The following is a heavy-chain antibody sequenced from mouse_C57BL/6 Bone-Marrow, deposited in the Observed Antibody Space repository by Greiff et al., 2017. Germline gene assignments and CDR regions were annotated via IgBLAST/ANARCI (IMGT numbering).Heavy chain of an antibody. V-gene: IGHV5-4*01. CDR3: ARDDVGSHFDY. CDR1: GFTFSSYA. Sequence: EVMLVESGGGLVKPGGSLKLSCAASGFTFSSYAMSWVRQTPEQRLEWVAPISDGGSYTYYPDNVKGRFTISRDNAKNNLYLQMSHLKSEDTAMYYCARDDVGSHFDYGGQGTTLTVSA. CDR2: ISDGGSYT. J-gene: IGHJ2*01. D-gene: IGHD2-3*01.